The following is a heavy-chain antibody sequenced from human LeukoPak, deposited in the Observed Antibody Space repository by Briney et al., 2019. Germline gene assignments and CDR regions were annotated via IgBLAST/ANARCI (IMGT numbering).Heavy chain of an antibody. V-gene: IGHV3-21*01. CDR1: GFTFSSYP. CDR2: ISSSSSYI. J-gene: IGHJ4*02. CDR3: ARDGGYSGYDWASGLDY. D-gene: IGHD5-12*01. Sequence: GALRLSCAASGFTFSSYPMSWVRQAPGKGLEWVSSISSSSSYIYYADSVKGRFTISRDNAKNSLYLQMNSLRAEDTAVYYCARDGGYSGYDWASGLDYWGQGTLVTVSS.